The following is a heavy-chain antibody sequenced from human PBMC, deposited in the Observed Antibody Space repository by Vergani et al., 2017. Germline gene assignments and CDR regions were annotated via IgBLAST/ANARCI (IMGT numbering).Heavy chain of an antibody. V-gene: IGHV1-46*01. CDR3: ARDSRYCSSTSCYVGRDWFDP. CDR1: GYPFTSYY. Sequence: QVQLVQSGAEVKKPGASVKVSCKASGYPFTSYYMHWVRQAPGQGLEWMVIINPSGGSTSYAQKFQGRVTMTRDTSTRTVYMEMSSLRSEDTAVYYCARDSRYCSSTSCYVGRDWFDPWGQGTLVTVSS. D-gene: IGHD2-2*01. CDR2: INPSGGST. J-gene: IGHJ5*02.